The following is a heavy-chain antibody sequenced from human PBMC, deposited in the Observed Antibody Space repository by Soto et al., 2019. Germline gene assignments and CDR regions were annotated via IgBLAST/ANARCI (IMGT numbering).Heavy chain of an antibody. CDR1: GFTFSNAW. D-gene: IGHD5-12*01. CDR2: IKSKTDGGTT. J-gene: IGHJ3*02. CDR3: TTLTEYSGYDKNDAFDI. V-gene: IGHV3-15*01. Sequence: GGSLRLSCAASGFTFSNAWMSWVRQAPGKGLEWVGRIKSKTDGGTTDYAAPVKGRFTISRDDSKNTLYLQMNSLKTEDTAVYYCTTLTEYSGYDKNDAFDIWGQGTMVTVSS.